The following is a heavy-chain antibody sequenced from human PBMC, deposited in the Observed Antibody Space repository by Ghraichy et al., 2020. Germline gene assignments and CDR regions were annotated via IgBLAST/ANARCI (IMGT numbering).Heavy chain of an antibody. J-gene: IGHJ4*02. D-gene: IGHD3-10*01. CDR1: GDSVNSETHY. CDR3: ARSVRGRAPDY. Sequence: SETLSLTCTVSGDSVNSETHYWSWIRQPTGKGLEWIAYIYNTGRTDSTPSIKSRVTVSIDTSSNQFSLKLNSVTAADTAVYYCARSVRGRAPDYWGQGTLATVSS. CDR2: IYNTGRT. V-gene: IGHV4-61*01.